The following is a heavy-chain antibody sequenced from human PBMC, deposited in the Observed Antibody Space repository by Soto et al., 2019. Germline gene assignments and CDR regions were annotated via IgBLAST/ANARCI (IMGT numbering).Heavy chain of an antibody. J-gene: IGHJ4*02. V-gene: IGHV3-21*01. CDR1: GFTFSSYS. CDR3: ARGSRYDFWSGFGLSSNFDY. CDR2: ISSSSSYI. D-gene: IGHD3-3*01. Sequence: GGSLRLSCAASGFTFSSYSMNWVRQAPGKGLEWVSSISSSSSYIYYADSVKGRFTISRDNAKNSLYLQMNSLGAEDTAVYYCARGSRYDFWSGFGLSSNFDYWGQGTLVTVSS.